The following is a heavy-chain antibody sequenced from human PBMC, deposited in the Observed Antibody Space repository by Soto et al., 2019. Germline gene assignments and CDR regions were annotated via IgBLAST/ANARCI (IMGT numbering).Heavy chain of an antibody. Sequence: QVRLEESGPGLVKPSQTLSLTCIVSGGSISSGGYYWSWIRQHPGKGLEWLGHIYNVGSTYHNPSLEGRLTISVDTSKNQFSPKLTAVTAADTAVYSCAGYGDDEGGDSWGQGTMVNVSS. D-gene: IGHD4-17*01. V-gene: IGHV4-31*04. CDR2: IYNVGST. CDR3: AGYGDDEGGDS. CDR1: GGSISSGGYY. J-gene: IGHJ3*02.